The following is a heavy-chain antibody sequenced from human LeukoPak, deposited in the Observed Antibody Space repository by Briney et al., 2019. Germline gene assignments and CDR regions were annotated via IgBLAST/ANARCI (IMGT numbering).Heavy chain of an antibody. Sequence: SQTLSLTCTVSGGSISSGGYYRSWIRQHPGKGLEWIGYIYYSGSTYYNPSLKSRVTISVDTSKNQFSLKLSSVTAADTAVYYCARAPGYCSGGSCYTPPAEYFQHWGQGTLVTVSS. CDR1: GGSISSGGYY. CDR3: ARAPGYCSGGSCYTPPAEYFQH. J-gene: IGHJ1*01. D-gene: IGHD2-15*01. CDR2: IYYSGST. V-gene: IGHV4-31*03.